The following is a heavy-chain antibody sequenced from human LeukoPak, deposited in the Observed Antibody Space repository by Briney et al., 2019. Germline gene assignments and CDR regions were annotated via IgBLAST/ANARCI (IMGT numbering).Heavy chain of an antibody. Sequence: PSETLSLTCTVSGYSISSGYYWGWIRQPPGKGLEWVSSISSSSSYIYYADSVKGRFTISRDNAKNSLYLQMNSLRAEDTAVYYCARDLGSSWVHNDAFDIWGQGTMVTVSS. J-gene: IGHJ3*02. D-gene: IGHD6-13*01. V-gene: IGHV3-21*01. CDR3: ARDLGSSWVHNDAFDI. CDR1: GYSISSGYY. CDR2: ISSSSSYI.